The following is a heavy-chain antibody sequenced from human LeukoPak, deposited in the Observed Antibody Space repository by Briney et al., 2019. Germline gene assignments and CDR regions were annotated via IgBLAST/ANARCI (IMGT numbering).Heavy chain of an antibody. V-gene: IGHV4-59*08. CDR1: VCSISTYY. CDR3: ATTIAAAGPDWFDP. J-gene: IGHJ5*02. Sequence: PSETLSLTCTVSVCSISTYYWSWIRQPPGKGLEWIGYIYYSGSTNYNPSLKSRVTISVDTSKNQLSLKLSSVTAADTAVYYCATTIAAAGPDWFDPWRQGTLVTVSS. D-gene: IGHD6-13*01. CDR2: IYYSGST.